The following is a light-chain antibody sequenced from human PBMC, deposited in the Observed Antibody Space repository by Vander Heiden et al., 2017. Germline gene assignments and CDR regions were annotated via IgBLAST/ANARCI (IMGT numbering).Light chain of an antibody. V-gene: IGLV2-14*01. CDR1: SSDVGGYNY. Sequence: QSALPQPASVSGSPGQSITISCTGTSSDVGGYNYVSWYQQHPGKTPKLMIYEVSNRPSGVSNRFSGSKSGNTASLTISGLQAEDEADYYCTPYTRRSTWVFGGGTKLTVL. CDR3: TPYTRRSTWV. J-gene: IGLJ3*02. CDR2: EVS.